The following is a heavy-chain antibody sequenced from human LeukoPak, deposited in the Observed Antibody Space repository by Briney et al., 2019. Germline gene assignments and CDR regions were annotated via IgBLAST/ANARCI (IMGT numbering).Heavy chain of an antibody. D-gene: IGHD3-10*01. V-gene: IGHV4-31*03. J-gene: IGHJ4*02. CDR1: GGSISSGGYY. CDR3: ARMGSTMIRGAASLDY. Sequence: DPSETLSLTCTVSGGSISSGGYYWSWIRQHPGKGLEWIGYIYHSGSTYYDPSLKSRVTISVDRSKNQFSLKLSSVTAADTAVYYCARMGSTMIRGAASLDYWGQGTLVTVSS. CDR2: IYHSGST.